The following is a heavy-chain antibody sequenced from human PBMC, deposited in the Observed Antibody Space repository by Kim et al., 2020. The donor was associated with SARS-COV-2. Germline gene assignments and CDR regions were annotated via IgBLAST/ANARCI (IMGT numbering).Heavy chain of an antibody. V-gene: IGHV5-51*01. Sequence: YRPSFQGQVTISADKSISTAYLQWSSLKASDTAMYYCARALSTRGYYMDVWGKGTTVIVSS. J-gene: IGHJ6*03. CDR3: ARALSTRGYYMDV. D-gene: IGHD1-26*01.